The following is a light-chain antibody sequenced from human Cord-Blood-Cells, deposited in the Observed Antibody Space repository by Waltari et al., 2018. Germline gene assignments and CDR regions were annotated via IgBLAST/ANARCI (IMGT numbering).Light chain of an antibody. V-gene: IGKV1D-12*01. CDR3: QPANSFPFP. CDR2: ASS. CDR1: QGISSW. Sequence: DIQMTQSPSSVSAAVGDRGTIPRRASQGISSWLAWYQQQPGTAPKRLIYASSSLQSAFPSSCRRSASGTDFTLTVSCLQPQDFATYYCQPANSFPFPFGPGTKVDI. J-gene: IGKJ3*01.